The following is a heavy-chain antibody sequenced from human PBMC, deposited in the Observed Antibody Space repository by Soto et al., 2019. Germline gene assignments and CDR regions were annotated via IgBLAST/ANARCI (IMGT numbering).Heavy chain of an antibody. V-gene: IGHV4-39*01. CDR2: IYYSGST. CDR3: ARRGGIAVAAPYGMDG. D-gene: IGHD6-19*01. Sequence: QLQLQESGPGLVKPSETLSLTCTVSGGFISSSSYYWGWIRQPPGKGLEWIGSIYYSGSTYYNPSLKSRVTISVDTSKNQFSLKLSSVTAADTAVYYCARRGGIAVAAPYGMDGWGQGTTVTVSS. CDR1: GGFISSSSYY. J-gene: IGHJ6*02.